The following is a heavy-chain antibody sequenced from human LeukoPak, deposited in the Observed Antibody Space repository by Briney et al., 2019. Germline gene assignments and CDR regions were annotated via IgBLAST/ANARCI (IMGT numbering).Heavy chain of an antibody. V-gene: IGHV4-59*01. J-gene: IGHJ5*02. D-gene: IGHD3-10*01. CDR2: IYYSGST. CDR3: ARAGSGSYRDRWFDP. Sequence: SETLSLTCTVSGGSISSYYWSWIRQPPGKGLEGIGYIYYSGSTNYNPSLKSRVTISVDTSKNQFSLKLSSVTAADTAVYYCARAGSGSYRDRWFDPWGQGTLVTVSS. CDR1: GGSISSYY.